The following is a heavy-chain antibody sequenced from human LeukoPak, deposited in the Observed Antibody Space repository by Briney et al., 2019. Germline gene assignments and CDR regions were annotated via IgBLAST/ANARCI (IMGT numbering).Heavy chain of an antibody. CDR1: GFTFSIYG. Sequence: GGSLRLSCAASGFTFSIYGMSWVRQAPGKGLQWVSAISGTGGGTYYTDSVKGRFTISRDNSKNTLYLQMSSLRAEDMAIYYCTKPGRAQGGYWYSDIWGRGAMVAVSS. V-gene: IGHV3-23*01. CDR2: ISGTGGGT. D-gene: IGHD2-15*01. CDR3: TKPGRAQGGYWYSDI. J-gene: IGHJ2*01.